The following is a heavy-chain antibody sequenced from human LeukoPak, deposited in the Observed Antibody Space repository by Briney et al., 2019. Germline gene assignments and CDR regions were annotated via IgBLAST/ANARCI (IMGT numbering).Heavy chain of an antibody. J-gene: IGHJ6*02. D-gene: IGHD6-13*01. V-gene: IGHV3-23*01. CDR3: ASDPLIAAADYYYYYGMDV. Sequence: GGSLRLSCAASGFTFSSYAMSWVRQAPGKGLEWVSAISGSGGSTYYADSVKGRFTISRDNPKNTLYLQMNSLRAEDTAVYYCASDPLIAAADYYYYYGMDVWGQGTTVTVSS. CDR1: GFTFSSYA. CDR2: ISGSGGST.